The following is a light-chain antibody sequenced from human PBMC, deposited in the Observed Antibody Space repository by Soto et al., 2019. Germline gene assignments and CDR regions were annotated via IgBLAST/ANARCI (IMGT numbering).Light chain of an antibody. CDR1: QSVGSS. V-gene: IGKV3-15*01. J-gene: IGKJ2*02. CDR2: GAS. Sequence: DIVMTQSPAALSVSPGERATLSCRASQSVGSSVAWYQQKPGQAPRFLMYGASTRAAGVPARFSGSGSGTEFSLTISSLQSEDFSVYYCQHYNTWPPGTFGQGTKLEIK. CDR3: QHYNTWPPGT.